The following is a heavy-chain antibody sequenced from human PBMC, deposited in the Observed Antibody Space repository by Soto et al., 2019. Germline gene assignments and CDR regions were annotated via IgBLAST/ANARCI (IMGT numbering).Heavy chain of an antibody. CDR2: INGDGSIT. D-gene: IGHD3-16*01. J-gene: IGHJ2*01. Sequence: GGALRLSCAASGITFSKYWLYWVRQAPGKGLVWVSLINGDGSITTYADSVKGRFTISGDNANNTLHLQMNSLRAEDTALYYCAGLGGTSRSWYFDIRGRGTLFTISS. V-gene: IGHV3-74*03. CDR1: GITFSKYW. CDR3: AGLGGTSRSWYFDI.